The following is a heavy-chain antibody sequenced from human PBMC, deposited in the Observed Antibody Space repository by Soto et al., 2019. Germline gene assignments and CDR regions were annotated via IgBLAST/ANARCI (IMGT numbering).Heavy chain of an antibody. CDR1: GYTFTSYG. V-gene: IGHV1-18*01. Sequence: QVQLVQSGAEVKKPGASVKVSCKASGYTFTSYGISWVRQAPGQGLEWMGWISAYNGNTNYAQKLQGRVTMTTHTPTSTAYRELRSLRSDDTAVYYCARYCGSTSCYAVAAHFDYWGQGTLVTVSS. J-gene: IGHJ4*02. D-gene: IGHD2-2*01. CDR3: ARYCGSTSCYAVAAHFDY. CDR2: ISAYNGNT.